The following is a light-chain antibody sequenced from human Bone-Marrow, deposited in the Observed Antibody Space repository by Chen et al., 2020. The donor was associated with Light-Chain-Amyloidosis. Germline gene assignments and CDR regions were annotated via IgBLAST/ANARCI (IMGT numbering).Light chain of an antibody. CDR1: QNIGTY. CDR3: QQSRTFRT. V-gene: IGKV1-39*01. CDR2: GAY. Sequence: DIRLTQSPSSLSASVGDRVTITCRASQNIGTYLNWYQQKSGRAPKLLLSGAYNRQSRVPTRFGGTGSGPDFALIITSLQPEDFATYYCQQSRTFRTFGQRTKVEVK. J-gene: IGKJ1*01.